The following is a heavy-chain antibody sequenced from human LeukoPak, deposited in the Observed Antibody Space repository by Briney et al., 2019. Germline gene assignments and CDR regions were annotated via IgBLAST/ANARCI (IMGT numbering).Heavy chain of an antibody. Sequence: GRSLRLSCAASGFTVSSNYMSWVRQAPGKGLEWVSVIYSGGSTYYADSVKGRFTISRHNSKNTLYLQMNSLRAEDTAVYYCARDLVGRFYGMDVWGQGTTVTVSS. CDR3: ARDLVGRFYGMDV. J-gene: IGHJ6*02. CDR2: IYSGGST. CDR1: GFTVSSNY. V-gene: IGHV3-53*04. D-gene: IGHD2-8*02.